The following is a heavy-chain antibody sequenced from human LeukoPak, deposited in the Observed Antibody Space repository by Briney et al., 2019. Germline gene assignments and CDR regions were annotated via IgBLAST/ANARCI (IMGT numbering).Heavy chain of an antibody. V-gene: IGHV4-30-2*01. CDR3: ARDRSSTSDELYYFDY. J-gene: IGHJ4*02. CDR2: IYHSGST. Sequence: TSETLSLTCTVSGYSISSGGYYWSWIRQPPGKGLEWIGYIYHSGSTYYNPSLKSRVTISVDRSKNQFSLKLSSVTAADTAVYYCARDRSSTSDELYYFDYWGQGTLVTVSS. CDR1: GYSISSGGYY. D-gene: IGHD6-13*01.